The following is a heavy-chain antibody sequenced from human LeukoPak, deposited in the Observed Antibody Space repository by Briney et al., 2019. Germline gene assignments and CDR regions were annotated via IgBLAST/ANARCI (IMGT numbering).Heavy chain of an antibody. V-gene: IGHV3-23*01. D-gene: IGHD3-9*01. CDR2: ISGSGGST. J-gene: IGHJ4*02. CDR3: AKDDILTGYYPFDY. CDR1: RFTFSSYA. Sequence: GGSLRLSCAASRFTFSSYAMSWVRQAPGKGLEWVSAISGSGGSTYYADSVKGRFTISRDNSKNTLYLQMNSLRAEDTAVYYCAKDDILTGYYPFDYWGQGTLVTVSS.